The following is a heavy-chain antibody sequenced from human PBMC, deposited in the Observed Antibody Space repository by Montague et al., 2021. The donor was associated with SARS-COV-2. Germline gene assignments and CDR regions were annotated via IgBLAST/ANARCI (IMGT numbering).Heavy chain of an antibody. Sequence: SETLSLTCAVYGGTFSENYLSWIRTPPGKALEWIGEIYQGGTSYYNPSLKRRVSGAVDTSKTQFSLYLGSVTAADTAVYYCARGRQHFNMIVVVMTGGEYYFDYWGTGSLVTAS. V-gene: IGHV4-34*01. CDR1: GGTFSENY. CDR2: IYQGGTS. D-gene: IGHD3-22*01. J-gene: IGHJ4*02. CDR3: ARGRQHFNMIVVVMTGGEYYFDY.